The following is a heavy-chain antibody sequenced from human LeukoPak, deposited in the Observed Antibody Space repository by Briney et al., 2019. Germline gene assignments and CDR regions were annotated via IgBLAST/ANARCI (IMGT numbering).Heavy chain of an antibody. J-gene: IGHJ4*02. CDR1: GFTFDYYG. V-gene: IGHV3-20*04. Sequence: PGGSLRLSCTASGFTFDYYGMSWARHAPGKGLEWVSGISTDGGSTHYADSVKGRFTISRDNAKSSLYLQMNSLRDEDTAFYYCARDLSPSWGSDYWGQGTLVTVSS. CDR2: ISTDGGST. D-gene: IGHD2-2*01. CDR3: ARDLSPSWGSDY.